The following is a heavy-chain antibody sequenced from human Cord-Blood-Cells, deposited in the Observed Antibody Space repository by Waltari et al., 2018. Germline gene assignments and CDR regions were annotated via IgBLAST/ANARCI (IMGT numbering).Heavy chain of an antibody. D-gene: IGHD3-10*01. CDR3: AREVTITMVRGGNPFDY. V-gene: IGHV1-2*02. CDR2: INPNSGGT. CDR1: GSTFTGYY. Sequence: QVPLVQSGAEVKKPGASVKVYCKDSGSTFTGYYMPWVRQHPGQGLEWMGWINPNSGGTNYAQKFQGRVTMTRDTSISTAYMELSRLRSDDTAVYYCAREVTITMVRGGNPFDYWGQGTLVTVSS. J-gene: IGHJ4*02.